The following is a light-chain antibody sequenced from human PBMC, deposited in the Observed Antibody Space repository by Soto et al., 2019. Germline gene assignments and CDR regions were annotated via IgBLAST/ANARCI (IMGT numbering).Light chain of an antibody. CDR1: SSDLGDYDY. CDR2: EVS. V-gene: IGLV2-8*01. CDR3: SSYAGSNNLI. Sequence: QSALTQPPSASGSPGQAVTISCTGTSSDLGDYDYVSWYQQHPGKAPKLMIHEVSKRPSGVPDRFSGSKSGNTASLTVTGLQAEDEADYYCSSYAGSNNLIFGGVTKLTVL. J-gene: IGLJ2*01.